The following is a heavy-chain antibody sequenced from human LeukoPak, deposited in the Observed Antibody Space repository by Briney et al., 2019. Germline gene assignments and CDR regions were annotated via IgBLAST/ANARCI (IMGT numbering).Heavy chain of an antibody. CDR3: AREVSEGFDF. V-gene: IGHV3-23*01. CDR2: ISGDGTRT. CDR1: GFSFSSYA. D-gene: IGHD3-22*01. J-gene: IGHJ4*02. Sequence: GGSLRLSCAASGFSFSSYAMTWARQAPVKGLEWVSDISGDGTRTYYADSVKGRFTISRDNSKNTLYLEMSSLRVEDTAIYYCAREVSEGFDFWGQGTLVTVSS.